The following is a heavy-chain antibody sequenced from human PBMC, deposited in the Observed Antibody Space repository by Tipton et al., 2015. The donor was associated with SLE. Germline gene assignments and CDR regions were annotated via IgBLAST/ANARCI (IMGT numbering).Heavy chain of an antibody. Sequence: GSLRLSCAASGFTFTNYYMTWVRQPPGKGLESVAKINKDGTEKYHVDFVKGRFTISRDNAKNSLYLQMNSLRVEDTAVYYCARENWAPVDYWGQGILVTVSS. CDR3: ARENWAPVDY. J-gene: IGHJ4*02. V-gene: IGHV3-7*01. D-gene: IGHD7-27*01. CDR1: GFTFTNYY. CDR2: INKDGTEK.